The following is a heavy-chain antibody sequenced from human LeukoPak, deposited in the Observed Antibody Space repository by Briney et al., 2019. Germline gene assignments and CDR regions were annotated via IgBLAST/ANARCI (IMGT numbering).Heavy chain of an antibody. Sequence: SETLSLTCAVYGGSFSGYYWSWIRQPPGKGLEWIGEINHSGSTNYNPSLKSRVTISVDTSKNQFSLKLSSVTAADTAVYYCARGREELPPPPLDYWGQGTLVTVPS. V-gene: IGHV4-34*01. CDR2: INHSGST. CDR1: GGSFSGYY. D-gene: IGHD1-26*01. CDR3: ARGREELPPPPLDY. J-gene: IGHJ4*02.